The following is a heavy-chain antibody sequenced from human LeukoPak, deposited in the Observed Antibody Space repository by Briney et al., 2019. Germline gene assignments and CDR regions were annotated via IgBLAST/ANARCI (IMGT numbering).Heavy chain of an antibody. CDR2: ISGSGNLI. CDR1: GFTFSNYE. V-gene: IGHV3-48*03. Sequence: PGGSLRLSCAASGFTFSNYEMNWVRQAPGKGLEWVSYISGSGNLIHYADSVKGRFTVSRDNAKNTLHLQMNSLRAEDTAVYYCARGGVAGGMDVWGQGTTVTVSS. CDR3: ARGGVAGGMDV. D-gene: IGHD6-19*01. J-gene: IGHJ6*02.